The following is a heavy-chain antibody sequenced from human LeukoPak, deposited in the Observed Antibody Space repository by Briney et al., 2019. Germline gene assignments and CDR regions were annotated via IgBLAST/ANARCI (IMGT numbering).Heavy chain of an antibody. Sequence: ASVKVSCKTLGYTFSGYYIHWVRQAPGQGLEWMGWIDRNSGAANYEKRFQGRVTMTRDISINTVYLEVRSDDTAVYHCARGEQWLVRYWGQGTLVIVSS. CDR2: IDRNSGAA. J-gene: IGHJ4*02. V-gene: IGHV1-2*02. CDR3: ARGEQWLVRY. CDR1: GYTFSGYY. D-gene: IGHD6-19*01.